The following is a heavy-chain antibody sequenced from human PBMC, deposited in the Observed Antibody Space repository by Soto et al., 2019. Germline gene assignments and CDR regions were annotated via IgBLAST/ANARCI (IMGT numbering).Heavy chain of an antibody. CDR3: ARVVYCSDGSCLRYYRYLQH. V-gene: IGHV1-69*01. D-gene: IGHD2-15*01. CDR1: GGTFSSYA. CDR2: IIPIFGTA. Sequence: QVQLVQSGAEVKKPGSSVKVSCKASGGTFSSYAISWVRQAPGQGLEWMGGIIPIFGTANYAQKFQGRVTITADESTSTAYMELSSLRSEDTAVYYCARVVYCSDGSCLRYYRYLQHWGQGTLVTVSS. J-gene: IGHJ1*01.